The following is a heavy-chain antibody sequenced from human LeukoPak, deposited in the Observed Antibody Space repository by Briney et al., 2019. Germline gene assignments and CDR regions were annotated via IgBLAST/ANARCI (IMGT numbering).Heavy chain of an antibody. V-gene: IGHV1-46*01. CDR3: ARNHAPHRGYYDFWSGYHYFDY. CDR1: GYTFTSYY. D-gene: IGHD3-3*01. J-gene: IGHJ4*02. Sequence: ASVKVSCKASGYTFTSYYMHWVRQAPGQGLEWMGIINPSGGSTSYAQKFQGRVTMTRDTSTSTVYMELSSLRSEDTAVYYCARNHAPHRGYYDFWSGYHYFDYWGQGTLVTVSS. CDR2: INPSGGST.